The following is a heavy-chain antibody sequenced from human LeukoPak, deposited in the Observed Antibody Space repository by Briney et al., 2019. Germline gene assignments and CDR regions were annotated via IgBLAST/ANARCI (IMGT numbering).Heavy chain of an antibody. V-gene: IGHV4-59*01. D-gene: IGHD2-2*02. CDR3: ARVGYCSSTSCYTGYYYMDV. J-gene: IGHJ6*03. CDR1: GGAISSYY. Sequence: PSETLSLTCTVSGGAISSYYWCWIRQPPGKGLEWIGYIYYSGSTNYNPSLKSRVTISVDTSKNQFSLKLSSVTAADTAVYYCARVGYCSSTSCYTGYYYMDVWSKGTTVTVSS. CDR2: IYYSGST.